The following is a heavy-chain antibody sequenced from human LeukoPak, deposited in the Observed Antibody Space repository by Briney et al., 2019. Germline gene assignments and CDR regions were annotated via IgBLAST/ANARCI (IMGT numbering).Heavy chain of an antibody. CDR1: GDSFTSYW. CDR3: ARQAGDFWSGYSDNWFDP. D-gene: IGHD3-3*01. Sequence: GESLKISCKGSGDSFTSYWIGWVRQMPGKGLEWMGIIYPGDSDTRYSPSFQGQVTISADKSISTAYLQWSSLKASDTAMYYCARQAGDFWSGYSDNWFDPWGQGTLVTVSS. J-gene: IGHJ5*02. CDR2: IYPGDSDT. V-gene: IGHV5-51*01.